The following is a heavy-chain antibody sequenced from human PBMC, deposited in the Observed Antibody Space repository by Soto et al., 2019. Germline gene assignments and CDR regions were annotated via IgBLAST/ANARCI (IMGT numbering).Heavy chain of an antibody. CDR1: GGSISSGGYY. CDR3: ARVMPRRFGELSSLDY. CDR2: IYYSGST. V-gene: IGHV4-31*03. Sequence: SETLSLTCTVSGGSISSGGYYWSWIRQHPGKGLEWIGYIYYSGSTYYNPSLKSRVTISVDTSKNQFSLKLSSVTAADTAVYYCARVMPRRFGELSSLDYWGQGTLVTVSS. J-gene: IGHJ4*02. D-gene: IGHD3-10*01.